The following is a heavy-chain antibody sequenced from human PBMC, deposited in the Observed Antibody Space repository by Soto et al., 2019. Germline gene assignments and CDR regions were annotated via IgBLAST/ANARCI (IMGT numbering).Heavy chain of an antibody. CDR2: IYPGDSET. D-gene: IGHD4-17*01. CDR1: GYSFTNYW. CDR3: ASLATVVSHDY. V-gene: IGHV5-51*01. J-gene: IGHJ4*02. Sequence: GESLTISCKGSGYSFTNYWIGWVRQMPGKGLEWLGIIYPGDSETRYSPSFQGQVTISADKSISTAYLQWSSLKASDTAMYYCASLATVVSHDYWGQGTLVTVSS.